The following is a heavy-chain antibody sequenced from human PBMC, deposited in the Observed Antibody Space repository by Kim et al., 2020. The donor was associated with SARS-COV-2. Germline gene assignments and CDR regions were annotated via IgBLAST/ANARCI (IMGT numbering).Heavy chain of an antibody. J-gene: IGHJ5*02. D-gene: IGHD2-21*02. CDR1: GFTFDDYA. Sequence: GGSLRLSCAASGFTFDDYAMHWVRQAPGKGLEWVSLISWDGGSTYYADSVKGRFTISRDNSKNSLYLQMNSLRAEDTALYYCAKDAIPYCGGDCYPWFDPWGQGTLVTVSS. CDR2: ISWDGGST. CDR3: AKDAIPYCGGDCYPWFDP. V-gene: IGHV3-43D*03.